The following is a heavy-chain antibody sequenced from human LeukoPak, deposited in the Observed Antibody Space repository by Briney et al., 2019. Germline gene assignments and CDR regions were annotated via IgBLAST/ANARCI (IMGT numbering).Heavy chain of an antibody. V-gene: IGHV4-34*01. D-gene: IGHD3-3*01. CDR1: GGSFSGYY. Sequence: PSETLSLTCAVYGGSFSGYYWSWIRQPPGKGLEWIGEINHSGSTNYNPSLKSRVTISVGTSKNQFSLKLSSVTAADTAVYYCARSVRYYDFWSGYFNWFDPWGQGTLVTVSS. CDR3: ARSVRYYDFWSGYFNWFDP. J-gene: IGHJ5*02. CDR2: INHSGST.